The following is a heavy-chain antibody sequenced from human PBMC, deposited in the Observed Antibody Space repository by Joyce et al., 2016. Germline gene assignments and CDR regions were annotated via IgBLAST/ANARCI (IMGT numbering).Heavy chain of an antibody. D-gene: IGHD6-13*01. V-gene: IGHV3-30*18. CDR3: AKAHQIATAGTLDY. CDR1: GFTFSSFG. J-gene: IGHJ4*02. CDR2: ISYDGTNK. Sequence: QVQLVESGGGVVQPGRSLRLSCAASGFTFSSFGRHWVRQAPGKGLEWVAVISYDGTNKDYADSVNGRFTISRDNSKNTLYLQMNSLRAEDAAVYYWAKAHQIATAGTLDYWGQGTLVTVSS.